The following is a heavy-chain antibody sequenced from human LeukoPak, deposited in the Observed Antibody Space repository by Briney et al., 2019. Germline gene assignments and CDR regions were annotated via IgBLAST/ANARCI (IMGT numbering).Heavy chain of an antibody. D-gene: IGHD3-10*01. CDR3: ARDYYGSGSYDY. CDR2: IYRSGST. J-gene: IGHJ4*02. V-gene: IGHV4-38-2*02. CDR1: GYSISSGYY. Sequence: SETLSLTCAVSGYSISSGYYWGWIRQPPGKGLEWIGSIYRSGSTYYNPSLKSRVTISVDTSKNQFSLKLSSVTAADTAVYYCARDYYGSGSYDYWGQGTLVTVSS.